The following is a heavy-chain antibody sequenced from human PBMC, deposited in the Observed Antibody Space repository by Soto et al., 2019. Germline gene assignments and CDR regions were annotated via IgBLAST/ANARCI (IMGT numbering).Heavy chain of an antibody. CDR2: IYPGDSDT. CDR3: ASNTGIFGVVGHDAFDI. J-gene: IGHJ3*02. CDR1: GYSFTSYW. Sequence: GESLKISCKGSGYSFTSYWIGWVRQMPGKGLEWMGIIYPGDSDTRYSPSFQGQVTISADKSISTAYLQWSSLKASDTAMYYCASNTGIFGVVGHDAFDIWGQGTMVTVSS. V-gene: IGHV5-51*01. D-gene: IGHD3-3*01.